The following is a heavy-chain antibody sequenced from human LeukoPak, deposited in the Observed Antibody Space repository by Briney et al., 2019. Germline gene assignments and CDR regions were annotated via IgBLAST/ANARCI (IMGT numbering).Heavy chain of an antibody. CDR1: GFTFSSYG. V-gene: IGHV3-30*02. CDR3: AKGSDWRIDY. D-gene: IGHD2-21*02. CDR2: IRYDGSNK. J-gene: IGHJ4*02. Sequence: GGSLRLSCAASGFTFSSYGMHWVRQAPGKGLEWVAFIRYDGSNKYYADSVKGRFTISRDNSKNTLYLQMNSLRAEDTAVYYCAKGSDWRIDYWGQGTLVTVSS.